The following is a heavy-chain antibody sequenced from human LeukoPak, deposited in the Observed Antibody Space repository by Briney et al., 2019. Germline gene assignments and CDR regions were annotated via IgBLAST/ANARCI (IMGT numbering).Heavy chain of an antibody. Sequence: ASVKVSCKASGYTFTSYYMHWVRQAPGQGLEWMGIINPSGGSTSYAQKFQGRVTMTSDTSTSTVYMELSSLRSEDTAVYYCARGPDAGYGDYLSHYYYYYYMDVWGKGTTVTVSS. V-gene: IGHV1-46*01. CDR2: INPSGGST. D-gene: IGHD4-17*01. CDR1: GYTFTSYY. J-gene: IGHJ6*03. CDR3: ARGPDAGYGDYLSHYYYYYYMDV.